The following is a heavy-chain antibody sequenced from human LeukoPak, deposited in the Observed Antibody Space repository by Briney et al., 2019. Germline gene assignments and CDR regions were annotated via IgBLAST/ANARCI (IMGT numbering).Heavy chain of an antibody. Sequence: SETLSLTCTVSGGSISSYYWSWIRQPPGKGLEWIGYIYYSGSTNYDPSLKSRVTISVDTSKNQFSLKLSSVTAADTAVYYCARDSSSGLVNYWGQGTLVTVSS. CDR1: GGSISSYY. CDR3: ARDSSSGLVNY. D-gene: IGHD1-26*01. V-gene: IGHV4-59*01. CDR2: IYYSGST. J-gene: IGHJ4*02.